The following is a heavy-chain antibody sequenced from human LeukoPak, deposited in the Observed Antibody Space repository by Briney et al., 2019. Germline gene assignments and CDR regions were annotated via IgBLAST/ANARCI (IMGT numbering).Heavy chain of an antibody. D-gene: IGHD6-13*01. Sequence: PSETLSLTCAVYGGSFSGYYWSWVRQPPGKGLEWIGEINHSGSTNYNPSLKSRVTISVDTSKNQFSLKLSSVTAADTAVYYCAGVGSSSWAYRPYYYYGMDVWGQGTTVTVSS. CDR1: GGSFSGYY. CDR2: INHSGST. J-gene: IGHJ6*02. CDR3: AGVGSSSWAYRPYYYYGMDV. V-gene: IGHV4-34*01.